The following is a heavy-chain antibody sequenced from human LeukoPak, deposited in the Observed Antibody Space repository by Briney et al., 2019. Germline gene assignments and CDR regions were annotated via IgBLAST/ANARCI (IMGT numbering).Heavy chain of an antibody. Sequence: GGSLRLSCAASGFTVSSNYLSWVRQAPGKGLEWVSYISSSGSTIYYADSVKGRFTISRDNAKNTLYLQMNSLRAEDTAVYYCAKGLRPGWSGYQGFDYWGQGTLVTVSS. CDR2: ISSSGSTI. D-gene: IGHD5-12*01. V-gene: IGHV3-11*01. CDR1: GFTVSSNY. J-gene: IGHJ4*02. CDR3: AKGLRPGWSGYQGFDY.